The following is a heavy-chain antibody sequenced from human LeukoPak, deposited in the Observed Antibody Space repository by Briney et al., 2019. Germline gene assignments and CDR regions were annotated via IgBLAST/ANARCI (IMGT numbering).Heavy chain of an antibody. J-gene: IGHJ4*02. Sequence: GGSLRLSCAASGFTFSSYGMHWVRQAPGKGLEWVAFIRYDGSNKYYADSVKGRFTISRDNSKNTLYLQMNSLRAEDTAVYYCAKGLLEMAFVAFDYWGQGTLVTVSS. CDR3: AKGLLEMAFVAFDY. CDR1: GFTFSSYG. V-gene: IGHV3-30*02. CDR2: IRYDGSNK. D-gene: IGHD5-24*01.